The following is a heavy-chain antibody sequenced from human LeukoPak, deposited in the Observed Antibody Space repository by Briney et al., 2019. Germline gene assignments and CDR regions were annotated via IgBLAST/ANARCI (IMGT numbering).Heavy chain of an antibody. CDR1: GGSISSYY. J-gene: IGHJ5*02. V-gene: IGHV4-4*07. Sequence: SETLSLTCTVSGGSISSYYWSWIRQPAGKGLEWIGRIYTSGSTNYNPSLKSRVTISVDTSKNQFSLKLSSVTAADTAVYYCARQVSVVVVVAATVWFDPWGQGTLVTVSS. D-gene: IGHD2-15*01. CDR2: IYTSGST. CDR3: ARQVSVVVVVAATVWFDP.